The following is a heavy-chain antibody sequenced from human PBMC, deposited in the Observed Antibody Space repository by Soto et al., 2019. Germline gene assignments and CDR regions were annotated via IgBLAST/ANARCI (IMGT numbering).Heavy chain of an antibody. CDR3: ARASGSLYDSSGYFLWGYFDY. D-gene: IGHD3-22*01. V-gene: IGHV3-30-3*01. CDR2: ISYDGSNK. Sequence: GGSLRLSCAASGFTFSSYAMHWVRQAPGKGLEWVAVISYDGSNKYYADSVKGRFTISRDNSKNTPYLQMNSLRAEDTAVYYCARASGSLYDSSGYFLWGYFDYWGQGTLVTVSS. CDR1: GFTFSSYA. J-gene: IGHJ4*02.